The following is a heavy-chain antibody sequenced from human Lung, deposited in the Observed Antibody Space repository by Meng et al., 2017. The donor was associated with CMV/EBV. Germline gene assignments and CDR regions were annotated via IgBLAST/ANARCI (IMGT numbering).Heavy chain of an antibody. D-gene: IGHD6-13*01. J-gene: IGHJ6*02. CDR3: ARGLKAAAGTREYNYDLDV. CDR1: GFTVSNHG. Sequence: GGSXRLXCAASGFTVSNHGIHWVRQAPGKGLEWLAVISYDGSKEYYADSVKGRFTISRDNSKNTLELQMTSLRVEDTAVYFCARGLKAAAGTREYNYDLDVWXQGTAVTVSS. V-gene: IGHV3-30*03. CDR2: ISYDGSKE.